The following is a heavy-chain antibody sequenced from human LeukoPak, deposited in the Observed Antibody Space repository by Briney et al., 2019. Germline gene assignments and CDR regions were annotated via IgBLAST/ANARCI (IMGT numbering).Heavy chain of an antibody. CDR3: ARSDLYYDSSGYSYVFDY. CDR2: ISAYNGNT. V-gene: IGHV1-18*01. CDR1: GYTFTSYG. J-gene: IGHJ4*02. D-gene: IGHD3-22*01. Sequence: AASVKVSCKASGYTFTSYGTSWVRQAPGQGLEWMGWISAYNGNTNYAQKLQGRVTMTTDTSTSTAYMELRSLRSDDTAVYYCARSDLYYDSSGYSYVFDYWGQGALVTVSS.